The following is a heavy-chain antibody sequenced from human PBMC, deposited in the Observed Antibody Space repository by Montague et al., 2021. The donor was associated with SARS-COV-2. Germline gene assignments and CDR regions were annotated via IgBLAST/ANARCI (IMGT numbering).Heavy chain of an antibody. V-gene: IGHV4-39*01. Sequence: SETLSLTCTVSGGSISSSSYYWGWLRQPPGKGLEWFGSIYYSGSTYYNPSLKSRVTISVDTSKNQFNLKLSSATAADTAVYYCARHYGVVVPAAIYYYYGMDVWGQGTTVTVSS. CDR3: ARHYGVVVPAAIYYYYGMDV. CDR2: IYYSGST. CDR1: GGSISSSSYY. J-gene: IGHJ6*02. D-gene: IGHD2-2*02.